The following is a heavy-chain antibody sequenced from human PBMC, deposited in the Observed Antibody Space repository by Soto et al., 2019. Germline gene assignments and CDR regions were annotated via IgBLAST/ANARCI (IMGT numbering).Heavy chain of an antibody. V-gene: IGHV1-69*02. CDR2: IIPILGIA. Sequence: ASVKVSCKASGGTFSSYTINWVRQAPGQGLEWMGRIIPILGIANYAQKFQGRVTITADKSTSTAYMVLSSLRSEDTAVYSCASSIKLAYCGGDCYSFFDYWGQGTLVTVSS. CDR3: ASSIKLAYCGGDCYSFFDY. J-gene: IGHJ4*02. D-gene: IGHD2-21*02. CDR1: GGTFSSYT.